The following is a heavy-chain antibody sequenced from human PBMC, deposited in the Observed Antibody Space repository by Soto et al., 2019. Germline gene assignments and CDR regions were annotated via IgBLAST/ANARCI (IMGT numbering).Heavy chain of an antibody. Sequence: QVQLVQSGSEVKKPGSSVKVSCKASGGSFSSNPISWVRQAPGQGLEWMAGIIPIFATVHYAQKFQGRVTITADESTSTAYMELTSRRSEATAVYFCARGGRGYSSAPRYYFDYWGQGTLVTVSS. V-gene: IGHV1-69*01. CDR1: GGSFSSNP. CDR2: IIPIFATV. D-gene: IGHD5-18*01. CDR3: ARGGRGYSSAPRYYFDY. J-gene: IGHJ4*02.